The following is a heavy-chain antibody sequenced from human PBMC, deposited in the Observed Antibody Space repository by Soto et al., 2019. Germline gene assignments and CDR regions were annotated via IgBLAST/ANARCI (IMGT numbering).Heavy chain of an antibody. CDR3: AIEVMHYDSSGYYTDY. CDR1: GGSISSGGYY. Sequence: SETLSLTCTVSGGSISSGGYYWSWIRQHPGKGLEWIGYIYYSGSTYYNPSLKSRVTISVDTSKNQFSLKLSSVTAADTAVYYCAIEVMHYDSSGYYTDYWGQGTLVTVSS. V-gene: IGHV4-31*03. J-gene: IGHJ4*02. CDR2: IYYSGST. D-gene: IGHD3-22*01.